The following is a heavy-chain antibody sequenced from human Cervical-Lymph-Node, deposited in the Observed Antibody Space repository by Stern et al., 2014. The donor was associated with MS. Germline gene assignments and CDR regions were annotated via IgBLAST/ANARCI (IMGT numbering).Heavy chain of an antibody. Sequence: QVQLVQSGAEVKKPGSSVKVSCKASGGTFSSYAISWVRQAPGQGLEWMGGIIPIFGIANYAQKFQGRVTITADKSTSTAYMELSSLRSEDTAVYYCARESKQLVRWLGGTYNWFDPWGQGTLVTVSS. J-gene: IGHJ5*02. CDR3: ARESKQLVRWLGGTYNWFDP. CDR2: IIPIFGIA. V-gene: IGHV1-69*17. CDR1: GGTFSSYA. D-gene: IGHD6-6*01.